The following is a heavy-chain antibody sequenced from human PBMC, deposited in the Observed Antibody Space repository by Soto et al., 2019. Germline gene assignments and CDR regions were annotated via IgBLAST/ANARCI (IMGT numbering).Heavy chain of an antibody. D-gene: IGHD2-2*01. V-gene: IGHV4-59*01. J-gene: IGHJ3*02. Sequence: SETLSLTCTVSGGSISSYYWSWIRQPPGKGLEWIGYIYYSGSTNYNPSLKSRVTISVGTSKNQFSLKLSSVTAADTAVYYCARGVVPAAIIHYAFDIWGQGTMVTVSS. CDR2: IYYSGST. CDR1: GGSISSYY. CDR3: ARGVVPAAIIHYAFDI.